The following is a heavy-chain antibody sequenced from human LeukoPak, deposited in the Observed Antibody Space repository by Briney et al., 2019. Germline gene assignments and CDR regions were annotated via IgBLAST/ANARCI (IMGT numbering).Heavy chain of an antibody. CDR1: GFTFSSYG. CDR2: IRYDGSNK. Sequence: GGSLRLSCAASGFTFSSYGMHWVRQAPGKGLEWVAFIRYDGSNKYYADSEKGRFTISRDNSKNTLNLQMNSLRAEDTAVYYCAKGPDYYGSGSYLWYMDVWGKGTTVTISS. D-gene: IGHD3-10*01. J-gene: IGHJ6*03. V-gene: IGHV3-30*02. CDR3: AKGPDYYGSGSYLWYMDV.